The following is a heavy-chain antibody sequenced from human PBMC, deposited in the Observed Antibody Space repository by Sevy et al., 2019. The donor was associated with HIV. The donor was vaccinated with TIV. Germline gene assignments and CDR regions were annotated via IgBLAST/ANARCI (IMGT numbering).Heavy chain of an antibody. CDR3: TRDAGYSIAWSPSDY. CDR1: GLTFSSHA. D-gene: IGHD6-19*01. CDR2: ISSAGSNK. Sequence: GESLKISCAASGLTFSSHAMHWVRQAPGKGLEWVAVISSAGSNKYYADSVKGRFTISRDNPKNTLYLQMNSLRPVDTAVYYCTRDAGYSIAWSPSDYWGQGTLVTVSS. V-gene: IGHV3-30-3*01. J-gene: IGHJ4*02.